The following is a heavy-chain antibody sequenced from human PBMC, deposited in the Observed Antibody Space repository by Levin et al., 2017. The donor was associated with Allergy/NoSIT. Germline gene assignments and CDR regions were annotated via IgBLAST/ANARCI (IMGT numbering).Heavy chain of an antibody. D-gene: IGHD3-10*01. CDR2: IDWDDDK. CDR3: ARIAVGYYYGSRSPQPHYFDY. Sequence: SCPTLVKPTQTLTLTCTFSGFSLSTSGMCVSWIRQPPGKALEWLALIDWDDDKYYSTSLKTRLTISKDTSKNQVVLTMTNMDPVDTATYYCARIAVGYYYGSRSPQPHYFDYWGQGTLVTVSS. CDR1: GFSLSTSGMC. J-gene: IGHJ4*02. V-gene: IGHV2-70*01.